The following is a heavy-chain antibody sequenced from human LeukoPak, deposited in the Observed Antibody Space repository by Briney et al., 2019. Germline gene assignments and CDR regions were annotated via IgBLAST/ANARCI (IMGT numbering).Heavy chain of an antibody. CDR2: ISAYNGNT. Sequence: GASVKVSCKASGYTFTSYGISWLRQAPGQGLEWMGWISAYNGNTNYAQKLQGRVTMTTDTSTSTAYMELRSLRSDDTAVYYCATASEHIVVVTPTPGAFDIWGQGTMVTVSS. CDR1: GYTFTSYG. CDR3: ATASEHIVVVTPTPGAFDI. D-gene: IGHD2-21*02. V-gene: IGHV1-18*01. J-gene: IGHJ3*02.